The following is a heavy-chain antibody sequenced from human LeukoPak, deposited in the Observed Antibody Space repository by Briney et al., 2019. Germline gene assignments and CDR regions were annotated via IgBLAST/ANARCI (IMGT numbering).Heavy chain of an antibody. CDR1: GGSINSYY. CDR2: IYYTGST. J-gene: IGHJ4*02. Sequence: PSETLSLTCTVSGGSINSYYWSWIRQPPGKGLEWIGYIYYTGSTNYHPSLKSRLTISLDTSKNQFSLKLNSVTAADTAVYYCARVGRYCGGDCYLGYWGQGTLVTVSS. V-gene: IGHV4-59*01. CDR3: ARVGRYCGGDCYLGY. D-gene: IGHD2-21*02.